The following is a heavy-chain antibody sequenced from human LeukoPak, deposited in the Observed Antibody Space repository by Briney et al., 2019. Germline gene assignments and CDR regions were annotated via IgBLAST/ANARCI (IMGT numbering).Heavy chain of an antibody. Sequence: PGGSLRLSCAASGFTFSSYGMHWVRQAPGKGLEWVAVISYDGSNKYYADSVKGRFTISRDNSKNTLYLQMNSLRAEDTAVYYCASSIRSSGFDYWGQGTLVTVSS. CDR3: ASSIRSSGFDY. J-gene: IGHJ4*02. CDR2: ISYDGSNK. V-gene: IGHV3-30*19. D-gene: IGHD3-22*01. CDR1: GFTFSSYG.